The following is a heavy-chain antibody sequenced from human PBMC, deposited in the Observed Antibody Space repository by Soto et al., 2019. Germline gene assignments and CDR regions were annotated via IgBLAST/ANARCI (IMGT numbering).Heavy chain of an antibody. J-gene: IGHJ4*02. V-gene: IGHV4-38-2*02. CDR3: ARDVQGYFDF. Sequence: GPGHASETLSLTCAVSGYSINSGFYWGWIRQPPGKGLEWIGTIYHRGNTYYNPSLTSRVTMSVDTSKNQFSLNLTSVTAADTAVYFCARDVQGYFDFWGPGTLVTVSS. CDR1: GYSINSGFY. CDR2: IYHRGNT.